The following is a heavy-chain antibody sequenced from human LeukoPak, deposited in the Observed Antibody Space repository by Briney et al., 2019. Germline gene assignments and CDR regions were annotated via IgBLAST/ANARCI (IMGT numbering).Heavy chain of an antibody. D-gene: IGHD5-24*01. CDR3: ARDLSEMATRVGFDY. J-gene: IGHJ4*02. Sequence: SVKVSCKASGGTFSSYAISWVRQAHGQGLEWMGRIIPIFGIANYAQKFQGRVTITADKSTSTAYMELSSLRSEDTAVYYCARDLSEMATRVGFDYWGQGTLVTVSS. CDR2: IIPIFGIA. CDR1: GGTFSSYA. V-gene: IGHV1-69*04.